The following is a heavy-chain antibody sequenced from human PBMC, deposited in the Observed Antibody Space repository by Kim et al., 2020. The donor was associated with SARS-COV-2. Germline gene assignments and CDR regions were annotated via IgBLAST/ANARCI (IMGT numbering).Heavy chain of an antibody. CDR1: GGSISSSSYY. CDR2: IYYSGST. J-gene: IGHJ3*02. D-gene: IGHD3-22*01. V-gene: IGHV4-39*07. CDR3: ATLDPDYYDSSGGDAFDM. Sequence: SETLSLTCTVSGGSISSSSYYWGWIRQPPGKGLEWIGSIYYSGSTYYNPSLKSRVTISVDTSKNQFSLKLSSVTAADTAVYYCATLDPDYYDSSGGDAFDMGAKGQWSPSLQ.